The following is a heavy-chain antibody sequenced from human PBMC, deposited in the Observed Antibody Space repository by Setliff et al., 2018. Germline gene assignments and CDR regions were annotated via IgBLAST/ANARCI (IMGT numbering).Heavy chain of an antibody. CDR2: VYCSGNT. CDR1: GGSISTTDYY. J-gene: IGHJ4*02. V-gene: IGHV4-39*07. Sequence: SETLSLTCTVSGGSISTTDYYWGWIRQPPGKGLEWIGCVYCSGNTYYSPSLKSRVTMFVDTSKNQFSLMLYSVTAADTAIYYCARYDSSGYYENYYFDYWGQGTLVTVSS. CDR3: ARYDSSGYYENYYFDY. D-gene: IGHD3-22*01.